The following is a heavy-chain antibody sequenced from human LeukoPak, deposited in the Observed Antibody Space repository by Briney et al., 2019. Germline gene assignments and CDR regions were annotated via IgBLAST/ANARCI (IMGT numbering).Heavy chain of an antibody. D-gene: IGHD3-10*01. CDR2: IKQDGSEK. CDR1: GFTFSSYW. J-gene: IGHJ4*02. Sequence: QSGGPLRLSCAASGFTFSSYWMSWVRQAPGKGLEWVANIKQDGSEKYYVDSVKGRFTISRDNAKNSLYLQMNSLRAEDTAVYYCAKDFHYYGSGSYSAFDYWGQGTLVTVSS. CDR3: AKDFHYYGSGSYSAFDY. V-gene: IGHV3-7*03.